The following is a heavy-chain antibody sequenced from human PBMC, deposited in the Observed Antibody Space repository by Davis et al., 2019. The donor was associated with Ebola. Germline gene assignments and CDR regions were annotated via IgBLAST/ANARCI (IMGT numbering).Heavy chain of an antibody. CDR3: ARGNRGGNILTGCFFDY. Sequence: ASVKVSCKASGYTFTSYYMYWVRQAPGQGLEWMGIVNPSGGSTTYAQKFQGRVTMTRDTSTSTVYMELSSLRSEDTAMYYCARGNRGGNILTGCFFDYWGQGTLVTVSS. V-gene: IGHV1-46*03. J-gene: IGHJ4*02. D-gene: IGHD3-9*01. CDR2: VNPSGGST. CDR1: GYTFTSYY.